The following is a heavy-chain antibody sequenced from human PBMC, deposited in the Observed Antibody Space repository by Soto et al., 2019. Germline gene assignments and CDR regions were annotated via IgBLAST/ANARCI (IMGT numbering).Heavy chain of an antibody. Sequence: EVQLVESGGGLVQPGGSLRLSCAASGFTFSSYGMNWVRQAPGKGLEWVSYISSSSGNTIYYADSVKGRFTISRDNAKNSLYLQMSSLRAEDTAVYYCARDLWDDLAGGESDYWGQGTLVTVSS. D-gene: IGHD3-16*01. V-gene: IGHV3-48*01. CDR3: ARDLWDDLAGGESDY. CDR2: ISSSSGNTI. CDR1: GFTFSSYG. J-gene: IGHJ4*02.